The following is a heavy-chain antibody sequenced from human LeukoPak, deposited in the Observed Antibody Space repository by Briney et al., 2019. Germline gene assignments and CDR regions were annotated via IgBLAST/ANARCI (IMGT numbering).Heavy chain of an antibody. CDR3: ARSPAYCGGDCRQIGAFDI. CDR1: GGSFSGYY. V-gene: IGHV4-59*10. D-gene: IGHD2-21*02. J-gene: IGHJ3*02. CDR2: IYTSGST. Sequence: PSETLSLTCAVYGGSFSGYYWSWIRQPAGKGLEWIGRIYTSGSTNYNPSLKSRVTMSVDTSKNQFSLKLSSVTAADTAVYYCARSPAYCGGDCRQIGAFDIWGQGTMVTVSS.